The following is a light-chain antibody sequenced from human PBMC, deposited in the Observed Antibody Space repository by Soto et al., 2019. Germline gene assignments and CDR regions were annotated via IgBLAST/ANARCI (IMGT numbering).Light chain of an antibody. Sequence: EIVLTQSPATLSMSPGERATLSCRASQSVSTYLAWYQQKPGQAPRLLIFDASNGASGIPSRFSGSGSGTNFTLTISRLEPEDFAVYFCQQRSHWPPLTFGGGTKVEIK. CDR2: DAS. V-gene: IGKV3-11*01. J-gene: IGKJ4*01. CDR1: QSVSTY. CDR3: QQRSHWPPLT.